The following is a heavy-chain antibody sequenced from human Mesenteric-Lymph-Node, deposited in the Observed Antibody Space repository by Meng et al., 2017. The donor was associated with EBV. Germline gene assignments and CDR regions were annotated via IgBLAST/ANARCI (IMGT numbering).Heavy chain of an antibody. CDR2: IYHSGST. Sequence: QVQLQESGPGLVKPSGTLSLTCAVSGGSISSSNWWSWVRQPPGKGLEWIGEIYHSGSTNYNPSLKSRITMSVDTSKNQFSLELSSVTAADTAVYYCARGPVVVVEAFDIWGQGTVVTVSS. J-gene: IGHJ3*02. CDR1: GGSISSSNW. D-gene: IGHD2-15*01. V-gene: IGHV4-4*02. CDR3: ARGPVVVVEAFDI.